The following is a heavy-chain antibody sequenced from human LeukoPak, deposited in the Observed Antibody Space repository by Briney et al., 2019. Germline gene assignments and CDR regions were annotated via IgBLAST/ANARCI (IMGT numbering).Heavy chain of an antibody. Sequence: SETLSLTCTVSGGSISSYYWSWIRRPPGKGLEWIGYIYYSGSTNYNPALKSRVTISVDTSKNQFSLKLSSVTAADTAVYYCARTYYDILTGYYHSWFDPWGQGTLVTVSS. CDR1: GGSISSYY. D-gene: IGHD3-9*01. V-gene: IGHV4-59*12. CDR2: IYYSGST. CDR3: ARTYYDILTGYYHSWFDP. J-gene: IGHJ5*02.